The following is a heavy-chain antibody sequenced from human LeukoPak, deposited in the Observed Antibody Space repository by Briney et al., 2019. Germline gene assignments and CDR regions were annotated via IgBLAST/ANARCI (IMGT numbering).Heavy chain of an antibody. J-gene: IGHJ6*03. CDR3: ARVQYYYYYMDV. CDR2: IYYSGST. V-gene: IGHV4-59*01. Sequence: SETLSLTCTVSGVSISSYYWSWIRQPPGKGLEWIGDIYYSGSTNYNPSLKSRVTISVDTSKNQFSLKLTSVTAADTAVYYCARVQYYYYYMDVWGKGTTVTVSS. D-gene: IGHD1-1*01. CDR1: GVSISSYY.